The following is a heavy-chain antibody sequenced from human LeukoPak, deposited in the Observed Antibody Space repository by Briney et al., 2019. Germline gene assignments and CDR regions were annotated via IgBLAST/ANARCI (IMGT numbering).Heavy chain of an antibody. CDR1: GFTFSSYG. CDR3: AKSNPQRLKVGASFYYFDY. J-gene: IGHJ4*02. CDR2: ISGSGGST. V-gene: IGHV3-23*01. Sequence: GGSLRLSCAASGFTFSSYGMHWVRQAPGKGLEWVSAISGSGGSTYYADSVKGRFTISRDNSKNTLYLQMNSLRAEDTAVYYCAKSNPQRLKVGASFYYFDYWGQGTLVTVSS. D-gene: IGHD1-26*01.